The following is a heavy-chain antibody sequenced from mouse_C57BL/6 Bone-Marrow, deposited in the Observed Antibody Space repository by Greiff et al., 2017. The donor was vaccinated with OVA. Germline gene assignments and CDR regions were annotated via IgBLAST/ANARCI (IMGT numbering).Heavy chain of an antibody. V-gene: IGHV5-6*01. CDR1: GFTFSSYG. D-gene: IGHD1-1*01. Sequence: DVQLVESGGDLVKPGGSLKLSCAASGFTFSSYGMSWVRQTPDKRLEWVATISSGGSYTYYPDSVKGRFTISRDNAKNTLYLQMSSLKSEDTAMYYCARRGYGSSYPAWFAYWGQGTLVTVSA. J-gene: IGHJ3*01. CDR2: ISSGGSYT. CDR3: ARRGYGSSYPAWFAY.